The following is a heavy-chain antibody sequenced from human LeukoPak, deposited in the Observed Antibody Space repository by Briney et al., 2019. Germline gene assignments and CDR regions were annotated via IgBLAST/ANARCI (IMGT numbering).Heavy chain of an antibody. CDR1: GGSFSGYY. CDR2: INHSGST. CDR3: ARRRSGYYYVPNDAFDI. J-gene: IGHJ3*02. D-gene: IGHD3-22*01. Sequence: SETLSLTCAVYGGSFSGYYWSWIRHPPGKGLEWIWEINHSGSTNYNPSLKSRVTISVDTSKNQFSLKLSSVTAADTAVYYCARRRSGYYYVPNDAFDIWGQGTMVTVSS. V-gene: IGHV4-34*01.